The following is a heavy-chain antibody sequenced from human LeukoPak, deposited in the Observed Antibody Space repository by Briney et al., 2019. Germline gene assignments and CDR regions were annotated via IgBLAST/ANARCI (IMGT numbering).Heavy chain of an antibody. Sequence: GGSPRLSCAASGLTFSSYAMNWVRQPPGKGLEWVSAVDNSGLATYYADSVRGRFTISRDNSKNTLYLQMNSLRAEDTAIYYCAKVSAVTANFDSWGQGTLVTVSS. V-gene: IGHV3-23*01. CDR3: AKVSAVTANFDS. CDR1: GLTFSSYA. D-gene: IGHD2-21*02. CDR2: VDNSGLAT. J-gene: IGHJ4*02.